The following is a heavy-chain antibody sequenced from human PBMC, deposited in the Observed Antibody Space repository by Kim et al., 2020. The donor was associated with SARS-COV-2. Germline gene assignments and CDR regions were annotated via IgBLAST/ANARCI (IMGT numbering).Heavy chain of an antibody. J-gene: IGHJ6*02. D-gene: IGHD3-10*01. CDR3: ARDREAADYYYYYGMDV. Sequence: GGSLRLSCAASGFTFSSYSMNWVRQAPGKGLEWVSYISSSSSTIYYADSVKGRFTISRDNAKNSLYLQMNSLRDEDTAVYYCARDREAADYYYYYGMDVWGQGTTVTVSS. CDR2: ISSSSSTI. V-gene: IGHV3-48*02. CDR1: GFTFSSYS.